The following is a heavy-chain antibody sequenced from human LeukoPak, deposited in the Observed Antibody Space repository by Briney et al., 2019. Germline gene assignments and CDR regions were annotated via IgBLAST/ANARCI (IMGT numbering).Heavy chain of an antibody. CDR3: ARARDGYNSPYFDY. CDR2: ISSSGSTI. CDR1: GFTFSSYA. D-gene: IGHD5-24*01. Sequence: TGGSLRLSCAASGFTFSSYAMSWVRQAPGKGLEWVSYISSSGSTIYYADSVKGRFTISRDNAKNSLYLQMNSLRAEDTAVYYCARARDGYNSPYFDYWGQGTLVTVSS. V-gene: IGHV3-48*04. J-gene: IGHJ4*02.